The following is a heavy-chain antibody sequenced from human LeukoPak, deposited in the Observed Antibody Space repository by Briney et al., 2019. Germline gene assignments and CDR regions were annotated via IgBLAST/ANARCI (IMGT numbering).Heavy chain of an antibody. Sequence: ASETLSLTCTVSGVSISSGTSYWGWLRQSPGKGLEWIGSVCNSGSTNYNPSLKSRVTISVDTSKNHFSLNVRFVTAADTAVYFCARRPHSGTYRYFFDYWGQGTLVTVSS. CDR1: GVSISSGTSY. J-gene: IGHJ4*02. D-gene: IGHD1-26*01. CDR3: ARRPHSGTYRYFFDY. V-gene: IGHV4-39*02. CDR2: VCNSGST.